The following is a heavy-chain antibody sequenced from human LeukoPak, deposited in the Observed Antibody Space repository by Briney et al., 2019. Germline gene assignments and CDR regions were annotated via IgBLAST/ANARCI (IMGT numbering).Heavy chain of an antibody. CDR1: GFTFSTYA. J-gene: IGHJ6*02. V-gene: IGHV3-23*01. CDR3: ARDARAPYNWNAPYYYYDMDV. Sequence: GGSLRLSCTASGFTFSTYAMSWVRQAPGKGLEWVSTISGSGGSTYYTDSVKGRFTISRDNSKNTLYVQMNSLRAEDTAVYYCARDARAPYNWNAPYYYYDMDVWGQGTTVTVSS. D-gene: IGHD1-1*01. CDR2: ISGSGGST.